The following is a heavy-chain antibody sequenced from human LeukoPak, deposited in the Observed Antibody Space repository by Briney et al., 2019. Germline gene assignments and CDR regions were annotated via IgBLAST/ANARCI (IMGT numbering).Heavy chain of an antibody. V-gene: IGHV3-7*01. D-gene: IGHD5-12*01. CDR1: GFTFSTYW. Sequence: GGSLRLSCAASGFTFSTYWMTWVRQAPGKGLEWVANIEEDGSREYYVDSVKGRFTISRDNAKNSLYLQMDSLTAEDTAVYYCARDSPGYGAYVSWGQGTLVSVSP. CDR3: ARDSPGYGAYVS. CDR2: IEEDGSRE. J-gene: IGHJ1*01.